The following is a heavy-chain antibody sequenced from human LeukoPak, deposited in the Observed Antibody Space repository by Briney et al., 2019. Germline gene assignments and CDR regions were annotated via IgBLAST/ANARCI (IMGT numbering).Heavy chain of an antibody. CDR1: GFNFGEYA. Sequence: GGSLRLSCAGSGFNFGEYAMTWFRQAPGKGLEWVAAIYNSGSTYYADSVKGRFTISRDNSKNTMYLQMNSLKGEDTAVYYCARRSNPPGRIDHWGQGTLVTVSS. D-gene: IGHD1-14*01. J-gene: IGHJ4*02. CDR3: ARRSNPPGRIDH. V-gene: IGHV3-66*04. CDR2: IYNSGST.